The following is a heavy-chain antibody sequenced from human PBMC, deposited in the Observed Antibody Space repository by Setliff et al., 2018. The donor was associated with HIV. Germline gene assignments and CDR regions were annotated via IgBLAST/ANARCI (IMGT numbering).Heavy chain of an antibody. V-gene: IGHV3-11*06. D-gene: IGHD1-26*01. Sequence: PGGSLRLSCEASGFIFSDYYMSWVRQAPGKGLEWVSYINGSGSFTQYADSVKGRFTISRDNAKNSLYLQMNSLRAEDTAVYYCARGIVAPGPRLDYWGQGTPVTVSS. CDR1: GFIFSDYY. J-gene: IGHJ4*02. CDR2: INGSGSFT. CDR3: ARGIVAPGPRLDY.